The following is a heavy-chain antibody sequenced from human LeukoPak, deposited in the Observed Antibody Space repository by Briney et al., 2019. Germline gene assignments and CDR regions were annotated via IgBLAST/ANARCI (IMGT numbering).Heavy chain of an antibody. CDR1: GFTFSNYV. Sequence: RGSLRLSCSASGFTFSNYVMYWVRQAPGKGLECVSGISSNGGSTYYADSVKGRFTISRDNSKNTLYLQMSSLRVEDTAVYYCVKDSYDNTGYEYFQHWGQGTLVPGSS. CDR2: ISSNGGST. CDR3: VKDSYDNTGYEYFQH. V-gene: IGHV3-64D*08. J-gene: IGHJ1*01. D-gene: IGHD3-16*01.